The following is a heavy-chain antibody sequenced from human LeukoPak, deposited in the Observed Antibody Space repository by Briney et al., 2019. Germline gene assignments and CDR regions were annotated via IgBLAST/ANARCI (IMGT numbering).Heavy chain of an antibody. D-gene: IGHD1-26*01. CDR2: ISYDGSNK. Sequence: DPGGSLRLSCAASGFTFSSYAMHWVRQAPGKGLEWVAVISYDGSNKYYADSVKGRFTISRDNSKNTLYLQMNSLRAEDTAVYYCASGSYYGGHYWGQGTLVTVSS. J-gene: IGHJ4*02. V-gene: IGHV3-30-3*01. CDR3: ASGSYYGGHY. CDR1: GFTFSSYA.